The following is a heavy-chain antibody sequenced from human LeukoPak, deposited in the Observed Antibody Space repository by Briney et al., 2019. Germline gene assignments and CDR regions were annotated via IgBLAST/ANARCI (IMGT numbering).Heavy chain of an antibody. J-gene: IGHJ4*02. V-gene: IGHV3-30-3*01. CDR1: GFTFSSYA. Sequence: GGSLRLSCAASGFTFSSYAMHWVRQAPGKGLEWVAVISYDGSNKYYADSVKGRFTISRDNSKNTLYLQMNSLRAEDTAVYYCAKVGYDFWSGYYERGIYFDYWGQGTLVTVSS. CDR3: AKVGYDFWSGYYERGIYFDY. CDR2: ISYDGSNK. D-gene: IGHD3-3*01.